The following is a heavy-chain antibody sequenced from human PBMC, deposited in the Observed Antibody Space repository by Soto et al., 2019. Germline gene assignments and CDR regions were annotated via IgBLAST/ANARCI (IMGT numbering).Heavy chain of an antibody. Sequence: LRLSCAASGFTFSSYGMHWVRQAPGKGLEWVAVISYDGSNKYYADSVKGRFTISRDNSKNTLYLQTNSLRAEDTAVYYCAKSYYDILTGLVYYYGMDVWGQGTTVTVSS. V-gene: IGHV3-30*18. CDR2: ISYDGSNK. D-gene: IGHD3-9*01. CDR3: AKSYYDILTGLVYYYGMDV. CDR1: GFTFSSYG. J-gene: IGHJ6*02.